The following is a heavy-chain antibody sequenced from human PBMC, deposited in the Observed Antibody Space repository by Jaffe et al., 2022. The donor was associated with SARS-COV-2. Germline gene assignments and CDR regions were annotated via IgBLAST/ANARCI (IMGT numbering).Heavy chain of an antibody. CDR1: GFTFNNY. CDR3: AREGYCGGDCYSRYFDL. CDR2: ISGSSHRT. D-gene: IGHD2-21*02. Sequence: EVQLLESGGGLVQPGGSLRLSCAASGFTFNNYMSWVRQAPGKGLEWVSAISGSSHRTYYTDSVKGRFSISRDNSRKTLYLQMNSLRAEDTAVYYCAREGYCGGDCYSRYFDLWGRGTLVTVSS. J-gene: IGHJ2*01. V-gene: IGHV3-23*01.